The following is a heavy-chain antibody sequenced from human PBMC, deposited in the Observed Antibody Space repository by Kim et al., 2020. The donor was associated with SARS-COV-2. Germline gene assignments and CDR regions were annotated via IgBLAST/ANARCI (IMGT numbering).Heavy chain of an antibody. V-gene: IGHV3-9*01. CDR3: AKDFAYSSSWFGVIKYDAFDI. Sequence: GGSLRLSCAASGFTFDDYAMHWVRQAPGKGLEWVSGISWNSGSIGYADSVKGRFTISRDNAKNSLYLQMNSLRAEDTALYYCAKDFAYSSSWFGVIKYDAFDIWGQGTMVTVSS. CDR1: GFTFDDYA. D-gene: IGHD6-13*01. J-gene: IGHJ3*02. CDR2: ISWNSGSI.